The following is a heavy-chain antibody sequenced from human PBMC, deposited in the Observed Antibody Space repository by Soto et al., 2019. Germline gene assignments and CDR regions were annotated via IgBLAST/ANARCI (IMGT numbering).Heavy chain of an antibody. CDR2: ISYDGSNK. CDR3: AKLPPHDAFDI. J-gene: IGHJ3*02. CDR1: GFTFSSYG. Sequence: GGSLRLSCAASGFTFSSYGMHWVRQAPGKGLEWVAVISYDGSNKYYADSVKGRFTISRDNSKNTLYLQMNSLRAEDTAVYYCAKLPPHDAFDIWGQGTMVTVSS. V-gene: IGHV3-30*18.